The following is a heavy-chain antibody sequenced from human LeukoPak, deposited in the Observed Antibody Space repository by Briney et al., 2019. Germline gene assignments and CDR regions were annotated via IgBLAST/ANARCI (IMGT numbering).Heavy chain of an antibody. CDR1: GFSFSSYA. CDR3: AKAPVTSCRGAFCYPFDY. Sequence: GGSLRLSCATSGFSFSSYAMSWVRQAPGKGLEWVSAMSSSDDGRYYAASVRGRFTISRDTSRSTLYLQMNSLRAEDAAVYYCAKAPVTSCRGAFCYPFDYWGQGTLVTASS. D-gene: IGHD2-15*01. J-gene: IGHJ4*02. V-gene: IGHV3-23*01. CDR2: MSSSDDGR.